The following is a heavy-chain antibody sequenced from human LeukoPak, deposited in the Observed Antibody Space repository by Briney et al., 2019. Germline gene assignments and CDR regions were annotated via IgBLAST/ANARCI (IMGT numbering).Heavy chain of an antibody. CDR2: ISSSSSYI. D-gene: IGHD3-9*01. Sequence: PGGSLRLSCAASGFTFSSYSMNWVRQAPGKGLEWVSSISSSSSYIYYADSVKGRFTISRDNAKNSLYLQMNSLRAEDTAVYYCARGGVRYFDWSAPGAWGQGTLVTVSS. CDR3: ARGGVRYFDWSAPGA. V-gene: IGHV3-21*01. CDR1: GFTFSSYS. J-gene: IGHJ5*02.